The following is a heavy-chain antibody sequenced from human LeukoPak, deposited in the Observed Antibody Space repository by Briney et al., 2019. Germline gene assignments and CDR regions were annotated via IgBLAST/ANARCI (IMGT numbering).Heavy chain of an antibody. J-gene: IGHJ5*02. D-gene: IGHD6-6*01. CDR1: GYTFTGYY. CDR2: IHPNSGGA. CDR3: VREHSGSSVLHT. Sequence: ASVKASCKASGYTFTGYYILWVRQAPGLGLEWMGWIHPNSGGANYQQKFQGRVTISRATSISTEYMELSKLRSDDSARHYCVREHSGSSVLHTWGQGTLGTVSS. V-gene: IGHV1-2*02.